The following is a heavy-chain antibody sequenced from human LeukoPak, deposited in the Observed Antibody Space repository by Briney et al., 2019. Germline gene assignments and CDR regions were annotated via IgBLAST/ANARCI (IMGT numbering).Heavy chain of an antibody. V-gene: IGHV3-7*03. J-gene: IGHJ4*02. CDR3: ARGRYSGTTYYFDY. CDR2: IKKDGSES. D-gene: IGHD5-12*01. Sequence: GGPLRLSCAASGFTFSTSWMSWVRQVPGKGLEWVANIKKDGSESYYVDSVKGRFTISRDNAKNSLYLQMNSLRAEDTAMYYCARGRYSGTTYYFDYWGQGTLVTVSS. CDR1: GFTFSTSW.